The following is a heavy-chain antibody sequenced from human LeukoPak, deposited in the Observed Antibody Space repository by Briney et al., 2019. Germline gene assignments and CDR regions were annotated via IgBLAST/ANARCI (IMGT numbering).Heavy chain of an antibody. J-gene: IGHJ4*01. D-gene: IGHD6-13*01. V-gene: IGHV1-24*01. CDR3: TAGVAVSRWYYFDY. Sequence: ASVKVSCKVSGYSLTDFSINWVRRAPGKGFEWMGGFAPEDGERIYAQKFQGRVTMTEDTSADTAYMELSSLKSEDTAVYFCTAGVAVSRWYYFDYWGQGTLVTVSS. CDR1: GYSLTDFS. CDR2: FAPEDGER.